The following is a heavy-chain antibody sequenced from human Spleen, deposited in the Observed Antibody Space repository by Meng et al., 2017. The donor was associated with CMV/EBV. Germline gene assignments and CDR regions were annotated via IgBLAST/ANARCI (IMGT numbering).Heavy chain of an antibody. D-gene: IGHD2-2*01. CDR2: MYHSGST. Sequence: SETLSLTCTVSGYYISSGNYWGWIRQPPGKGLEWIASMYHSGSTYYNPSLKSRVTISVDTSKNQFSLNLSSVTAADTAVYYCARHGYCSSTSCYRPFDYWGQGTLVTVSS. CDR1: GYYISSGNY. CDR3: ARHGYCSSTSCYRPFDY. J-gene: IGHJ4*02. V-gene: IGHV4-38-2*02.